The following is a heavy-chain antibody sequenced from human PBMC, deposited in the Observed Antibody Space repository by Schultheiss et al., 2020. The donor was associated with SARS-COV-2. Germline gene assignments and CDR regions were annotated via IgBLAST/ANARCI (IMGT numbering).Heavy chain of an antibody. Sequence: SETLSLTCAVYGGSFSGYYWSWIRQPPGKGLEWIGEINHSGSTYYNPSLKSRVTMSVDTSKNQFSLKLSSVTAADTAVYYCARRARSYHVYFDLWGRGTLVTVSS. J-gene: IGHJ2*01. D-gene: IGHD1-26*01. V-gene: IGHV4-34*01. CDR1: GGSFSGYY. CDR3: ARRARSYHVYFDL. CDR2: INHSGST.